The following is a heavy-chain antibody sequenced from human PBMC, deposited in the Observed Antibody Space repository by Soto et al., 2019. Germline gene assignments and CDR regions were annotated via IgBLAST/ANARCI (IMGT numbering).Heavy chain of an antibody. J-gene: IGHJ4*02. V-gene: IGHV1-2*04. Sequence: ASVKVSCKASGYTFTGYYMHWVRQAPGQGLEWMGWINPNSGGTNYAQKFQGWVTMTRDTSISTAYMELSRLRSDDTAVYYCARGGRDIVVVPAALSESGFDDWGQGTLVTVSS. CDR1: GYTFTGYY. CDR2: INPNSGGT. CDR3: ARGGRDIVVVPAALSESGFDD. D-gene: IGHD2-2*01.